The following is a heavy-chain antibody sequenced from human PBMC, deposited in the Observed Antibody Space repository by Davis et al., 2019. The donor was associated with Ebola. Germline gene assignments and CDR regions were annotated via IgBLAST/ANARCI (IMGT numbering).Heavy chain of an antibody. J-gene: IGHJ5*02. V-gene: IGHV4-59*01. CDR3: ARESRYSSGWYSTWFDP. CDR1: GGSISSYY. CDR2: IYYSGST. D-gene: IGHD6-19*01. Sequence: MPSETLSLTCPVSGGSISSYYWSWIRQLPGKGLEWIGYIYYSGSTTYNPSPKSRVTISLDTSKNQFSLKLSSVTAADTAVYYWARESRYSSGWYSTWFDPWGQGTLVTVSS.